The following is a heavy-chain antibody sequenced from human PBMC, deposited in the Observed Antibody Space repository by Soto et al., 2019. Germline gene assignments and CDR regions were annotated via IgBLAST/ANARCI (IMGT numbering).Heavy chain of an antibody. V-gene: IGHV3-11*01. D-gene: IGHD6-19*01. J-gene: IGHJ4*02. CDR1: GVTFTDYY. CDR3: ARRLQWQLRPLDS. Sequence: PGGSLRLSCEGSGVTFTDYYRTWIRQAPGKGLEWVAYINTLSTAIYYADSEKGRFTISRDNAKNSLYLQMNGLRAEDTATYYGARRLQWQLRPLDSWGRGTLVTVSS. CDR2: INTLSTAI.